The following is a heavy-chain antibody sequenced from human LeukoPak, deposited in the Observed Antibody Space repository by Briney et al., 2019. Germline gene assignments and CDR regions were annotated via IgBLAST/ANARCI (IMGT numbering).Heavy chain of an antibody. CDR2: IIDTGST. J-gene: IGHJ5*02. V-gene: IGHV4-59*01. CDR3: ARSSLTGGWFDP. Sequence: SETLSLTCSVSGDSIRTYYWSWIRQPPGKGLEWIGYIIDTGSTNYKPSLKTRLTMSVDVSKNQISLKLSSVTAADTAVYYSARSSLTGGWFDPGGQGTLVTVSS. D-gene: IGHD7-27*01. CDR1: GDSIRTYY.